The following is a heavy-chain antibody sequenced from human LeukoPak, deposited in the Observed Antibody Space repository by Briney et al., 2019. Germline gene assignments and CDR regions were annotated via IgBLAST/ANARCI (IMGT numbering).Heavy chain of an antibody. CDR2: INHSGST. D-gene: IGHD6-13*01. J-gene: IGHJ4*02. V-gene: IGHV4-34*01. Sequence: PSETLSLTCAVYGGSFSGYYWSWIRQPPGKGLEWIGEINHSGSTNYNPSLKSRVTISVDTSKNQFSLKLSSVTAADTAVYYCARRWAWSSSCHFDYWGQGTLVTVSS. CDR3: ARRWAWSSSCHFDY. CDR1: GGSFSGYY.